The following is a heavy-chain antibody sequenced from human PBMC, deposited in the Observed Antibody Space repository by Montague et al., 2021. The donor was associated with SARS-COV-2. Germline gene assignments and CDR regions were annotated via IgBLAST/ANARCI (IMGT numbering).Heavy chain of an antibody. CDR3: ARDHGQWFGELWGNGLDV. V-gene: IGHV4-31*03. CDR1: SGSISTGHH. CDR2: IYYSGST. Sequence: TLSLTCSVSSGSISTGHHWSWIRQHPMKGLEWIGYIYYSGSTXXNPSFKSRVTISIDTAKNQFSLELTSMTAADTAVYYCARDHGQWFGELWGNGLDVWGQGTTVIVSS. D-gene: IGHD3-10*01. J-gene: IGHJ6*02.